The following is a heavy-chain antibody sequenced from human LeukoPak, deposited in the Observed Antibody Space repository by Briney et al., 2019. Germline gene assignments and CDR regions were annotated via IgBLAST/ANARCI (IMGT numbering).Heavy chain of an antibody. CDR2: IYSGGST. J-gene: IGHJ4*02. V-gene: IGHV3-53*05. CDR1: GFTVSSNY. CDR3: AKEAGRYCSSTSCYGGYYFDY. D-gene: IGHD2-2*01. Sequence: GGSLRLSCAASGFTVSSNYMSWVRQAPGKGLEWVSVIYSGGSTYYADSVEGRFTISRDNSKNTLYLQMNSLRAEDTAVYYCAKEAGRYCSSTSCYGGYYFDYWGQGTLVTVSS.